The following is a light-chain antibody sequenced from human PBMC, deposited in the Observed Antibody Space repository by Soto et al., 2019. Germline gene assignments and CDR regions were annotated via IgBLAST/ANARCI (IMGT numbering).Light chain of an antibody. V-gene: IGKV3-15*01. CDR2: GTS. J-gene: IGKJ5*01. CDR3: QQYNNWPIT. CDR1: HSVGSL. Sequence: EVVMTPFPATLSVSPVERATLSCRASHSVGSLLAWYQQKPGQAPRLLIYGTSTRATGIPARITGSGSGTEFTLTISSLQSEDFAVYYCQQYNNWPITFGPGTRLEIK.